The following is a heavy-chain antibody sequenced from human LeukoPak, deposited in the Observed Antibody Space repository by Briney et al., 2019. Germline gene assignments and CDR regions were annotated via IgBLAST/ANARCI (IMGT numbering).Heavy chain of an antibody. CDR1: GFTFDDYA. J-gene: IGHJ4*01. CDR2: ISWNSGSI. Sequence: PGRSLRLSCAASGFTFDDYAMHWVRQAPGKGLEWVSGISWNSGSIGYADSVKGRFTISRDNAKNSLYLQMNSLRAEDTALYYCAKGYYDFWSGYFLFDYWGQGTLVTVSS. V-gene: IGHV3-9*01. CDR3: AKGYYDFWSGYFLFDY. D-gene: IGHD3-3*01.